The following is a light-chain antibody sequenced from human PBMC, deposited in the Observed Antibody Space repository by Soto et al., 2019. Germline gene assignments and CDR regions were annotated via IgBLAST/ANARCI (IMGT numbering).Light chain of an antibody. CDR2: SNN. Sequence: QSVLTQPPSTSGTPGQRVTISCSGSSSNIGSNTVNWYQQLPGTAPKLLIYSNNQRPSGVPDRFPGSKSGTSASLAISGLQSADEADYYCAAWDDSLNGPVFGGGTKVTVL. CDR3: AAWDDSLNGPV. V-gene: IGLV1-44*01. J-gene: IGLJ2*01. CDR1: SSNIGSNT.